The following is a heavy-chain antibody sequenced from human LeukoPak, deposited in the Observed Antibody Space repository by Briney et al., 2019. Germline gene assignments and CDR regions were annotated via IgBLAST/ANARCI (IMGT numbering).Heavy chain of an antibody. CDR2: ISSSTSTI. CDR3: ASGITMVRGPTHFDY. CDR1: GFTFSDYY. Sequence: GGSLRLSCAASGFTFSDYYMNWVRQAPGKGLEWVSYISSSTSTIYYADSVKGRFTISRDNAKNSLYLQMNSLRDEDTAVYYCASGITMVRGPTHFDYWGQGTLVTVSS. D-gene: IGHD3-10*01. V-gene: IGHV3-48*02. J-gene: IGHJ4*02.